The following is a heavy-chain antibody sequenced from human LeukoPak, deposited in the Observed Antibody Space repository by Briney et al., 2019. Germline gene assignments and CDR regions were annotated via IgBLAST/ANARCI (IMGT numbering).Heavy chain of an antibody. CDR1: GFTVSSNY. J-gene: IGHJ4*02. CDR3: AKDIRDGYNYDYFDY. D-gene: IGHD5-24*01. V-gene: IGHV3-53*05. Sequence: SGGSLRLSCAASGFTVSSNYMSWVRQAPGKGLEWVSVIYSGGSTYYADSVKGRFTISRDNSKNSLYLQMNSLRAEDTAFYYCAKDIRDGYNYDYFDYWGQGTLVTVSS. CDR2: IYSGGST.